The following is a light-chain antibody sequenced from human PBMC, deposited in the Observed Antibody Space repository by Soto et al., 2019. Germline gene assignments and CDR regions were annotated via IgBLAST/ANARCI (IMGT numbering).Light chain of an antibody. CDR1: QTIRNW. CDR3: QQYNIYSIT. J-gene: IGKJ5*01. V-gene: IGKV1-5*01. CDR2: DAS. Sequence: DIQLTQSPFTLSSSLGERATLSCRASQTIRNWLAWYQQKPGKAPKLLIYDASSMESGVPPRFSGSGSGTEFTLTISSLQPDDFATYYCQQYNIYSITFGQGTRLEIK.